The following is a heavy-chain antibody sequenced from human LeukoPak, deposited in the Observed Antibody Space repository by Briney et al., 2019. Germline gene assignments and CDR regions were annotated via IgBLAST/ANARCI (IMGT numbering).Heavy chain of an antibody. CDR1: GFTFSSYA. D-gene: IGHD5-18*01. CDR2: ISGSGGST. V-gene: IGHV3-23*01. CDR3: AKVPIQLWSLFDY. Sequence: PGGSLRLSCAASGFTFSSYAMSWVRQAPGKGLEWVSAISGSGGSTYYADSVKGRLTISRDNSKNTLYLQMNSLRAEDTAVYYCAKVPIQLWSLFDYWGQGTLVTVSS. J-gene: IGHJ4*02.